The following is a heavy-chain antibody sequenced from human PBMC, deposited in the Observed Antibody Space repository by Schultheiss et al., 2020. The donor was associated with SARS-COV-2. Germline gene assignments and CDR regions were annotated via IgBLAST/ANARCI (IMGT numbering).Heavy chain of an antibody. CDR3: AREYCSSTSCYRNYYYGMDV. V-gene: IGHV4-61*08. Sequence: SETLSLTCTVSGGSISSGGYYWSWIRQHPGKGLEWIGYIYYSGNTNYNPSLKSRVTMSLDMSRNQFSLKLTSVTAADTAVYYCAREYCSSTSCYRNYYYGMDVWGQGTTVTVSS. D-gene: IGHD2-2*02. CDR1: GGSISSGGYY. CDR2: IYYSGNT. J-gene: IGHJ6*02.